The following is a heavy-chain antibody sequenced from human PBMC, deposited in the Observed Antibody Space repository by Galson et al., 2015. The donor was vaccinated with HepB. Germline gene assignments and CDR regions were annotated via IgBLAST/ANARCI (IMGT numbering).Heavy chain of an antibody. D-gene: IGHD1-26*01. CDR3: ASWPYSGSKPDDAFDI. V-gene: IGHV1-2*06. Sequence: SVKVSCKASGYTFTGYYMHWVRQAPGQGLEWMGRINPNSGGTNYAQKFQGRVTMTRDTSISTAYMELSRLRSDDTAVYYCASWPYSGSKPDDAFDIWGQGTMVTVSS. J-gene: IGHJ3*02. CDR2: INPNSGGT. CDR1: GYTFTGYY.